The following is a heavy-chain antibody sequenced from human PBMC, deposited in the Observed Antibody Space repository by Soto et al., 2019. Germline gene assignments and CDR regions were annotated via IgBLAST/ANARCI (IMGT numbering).Heavy chain of an antibody. J-gene: IGHJ6*03. Sequence: GGSLRLSCAASGFTFSSYAMSWVRQAPGKGLEWVSAISGSGGSTYYADSVKGRFTISRDNSKNTLYLQMNSLRAEDTAVYYCARAPAYYYYMDVWGKGTTVTVSS. CDR2: ISGSGGST. V-gene: IGHV3-23*01. CDR3: ARAPAYYYYMDV. CDR1: GFTFSSYA.